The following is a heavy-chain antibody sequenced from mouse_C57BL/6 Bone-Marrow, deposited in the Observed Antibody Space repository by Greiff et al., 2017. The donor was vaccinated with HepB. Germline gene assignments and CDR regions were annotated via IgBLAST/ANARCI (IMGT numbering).Heavy chain of an antibody. J-gene: IGHJ3*01. CDR3: DSSPWIAD. Sequence: VQLQQAGAELVKPGASVKLSCTASGFNIKDYYMHWVKQRTEQSLEWIGRIDPEDGETKYAQKFQGKATITAYTASNTAFLQLSSLTSEETAVYYCDSSPWIADWGQGALVTVAA. V-gene: IGHV14-2*01. CDR2: IDPEDGET. CDR1: GFNIKDYY. D-gene: IGHD6-1*01.